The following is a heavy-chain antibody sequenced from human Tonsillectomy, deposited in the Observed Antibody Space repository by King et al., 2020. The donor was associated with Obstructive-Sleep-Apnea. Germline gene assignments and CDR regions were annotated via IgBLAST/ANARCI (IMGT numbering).Heavy chain of an antibody. V-gene: IGHV3-15*01. CDR2: IKSKTYGGTR. CDR3: TLERSVVRGIITYGMDV. D-gene: IGHD3-10*01. CDR1: GFTLSNAW. Sequence: VQLVESGGGLVKPGGSLRLSCAASGFTLSNAWMSLVRQAPGKGLEWVGLIKSKTYGGTRDYAAPVKGRFTVSRDDAKNTLYLQMNSLKTEDTAVYYCTLERSVVRGIITYGMDVWGQGTTVTVSS. J-gene: IGHJ6*02.